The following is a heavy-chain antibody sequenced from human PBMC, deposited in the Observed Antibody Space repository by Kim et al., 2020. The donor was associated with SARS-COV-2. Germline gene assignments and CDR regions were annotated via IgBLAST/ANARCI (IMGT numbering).Heavy chain of an antibody. CDR3: ARGPNYSPFDY. D-gene: IGHD4-4*01. Sequence: IYCADSVRGRLTHSRDNDKNALFRQMNSLRAEDTAVYYCARGPNYSPFDYWGQGTLVTVSS. CDR2: I. V-gene: IGHV3-48*03. J-gene: IGHJ4*02.